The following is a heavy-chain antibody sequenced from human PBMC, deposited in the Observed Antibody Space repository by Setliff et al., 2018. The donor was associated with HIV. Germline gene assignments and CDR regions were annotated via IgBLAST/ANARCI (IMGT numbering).Heavy chain of an antibody. J-gene: IGHJ4*02. V-gene: IGHV1-2*02. CDR2: ISPQNGDR. D-gene: IGHD7-27*01. CDR1: GGTFSSYA. Sequence: ASVKVSCKASGGTFSSYAISWVRQAPGQGLEWMGWISPQNGDRKIPRRFRGRVTMTRDTFLNTASVEVSGLRSDDTAVYFCARQFSNSLDFWGQGTLVTVSS. CDR3: ARQFSNSLDF.